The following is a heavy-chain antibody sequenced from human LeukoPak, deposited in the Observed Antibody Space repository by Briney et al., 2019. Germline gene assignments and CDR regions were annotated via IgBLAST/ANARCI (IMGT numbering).Heavy chain of an antibody. Sequence: GDSLKIFCECSGYSFTRYWSGWVRQMPGKRVEWMGIIYPGDSDTRYSPSSQGQVTISADKSISTAYLQWSSLKASDTAMYYCATSYGDYGDAFDIGGQGTMVTVSS. CDR2: IYPGDSDT. V-gene: IGHV5-51*01. CDR1: GYSFTRYW. D-gene: IGHD4-17*01. CDR3: ATSYGDYGDAFDI. J-gene: IGHJ3*02.